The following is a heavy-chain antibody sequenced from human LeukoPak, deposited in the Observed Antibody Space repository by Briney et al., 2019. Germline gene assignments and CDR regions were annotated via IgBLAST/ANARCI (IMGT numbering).Heavy chain of an antibody. CDR2: INPNSGGT. J-gene: IGHJ4*02. CDR1: GYTFTSYY. CDR3: ARANYDFWSGYYTGFDY. D-gene: IGHD3-3*01. V-gene: IGHV1-2*02. Sequence: ASVKVSCKASGYTFTSYYMHWVRQAPGQGLEWMGWINPNSGGTNYAQKFQGRVTMTRDTSISTAYMELSRLRSDDTAVYYCARANYDFWSGYYTGFDYWGQGTLVTVSS.